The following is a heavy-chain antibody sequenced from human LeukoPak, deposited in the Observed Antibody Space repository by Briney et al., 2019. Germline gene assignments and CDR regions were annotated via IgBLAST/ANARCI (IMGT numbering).Heavy chain of an antibody. D-gene: IGHD5-24*01. Sequence: PSQTLSLTCAISGDSVSSNSTACNWIRQSPSRGLEWLGRTYYRSKWYNDYAVSVKSRITINPDTSKNQFSLQLNSVTPEDTAVYYCARGGQGDGYSADEAFDFWGQGTMVTVSS. CDR1: GDSVSSNSTA. CDR3: ARGGQGDGYSADEAFDF. J-gene: IGHJ3*01. CDR2: TYYRSKWYN. V-gene: IGHV6-1*01.